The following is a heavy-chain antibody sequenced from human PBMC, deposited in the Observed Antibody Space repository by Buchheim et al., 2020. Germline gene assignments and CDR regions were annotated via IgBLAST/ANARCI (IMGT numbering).Heavy chain of an antibody. V-gene: IGHV3-23*01. D-gene: IGHD1/OR15-1a*01. CDR1: GFTFSSYA. CDR3: AKRGQGCITGTENYLGAWGPFDY. CDR2: ISGSGGST. J-gene: IGHJ4*02. Sequence: EVQLLESGGGLVQPGGSLRLSCAASGFTFSSYAMSWVRQAPGKGLEWVSAISGSGGSTYYADSVKGRFTISRDNSKNTLYLQMNSLRAEDTAVYYCAKRGQGCITGTENYLGAWGPFDYWGQGTL.